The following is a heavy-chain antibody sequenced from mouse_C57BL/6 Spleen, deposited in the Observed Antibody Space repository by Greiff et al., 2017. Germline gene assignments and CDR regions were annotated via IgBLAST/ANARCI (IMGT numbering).Heavy chain of an antibody. V-gene: IGHV5-6*01. Sequence: EVKLMESGGDLVKPGGSLKLSCAASGFTFSSYGMSWVRQTPDKRLEWVATISSGGSYTYYPDSVKGRFTISRDNAKNTLYLQMSSLKSEDTAVYYCARHSFDYWGQGTTLTVSS. CDR3: ARHSFDY. CDR2: ISSGGSYT. J-gene: IGHJ2*01. CDR1: GFTFSSYG.